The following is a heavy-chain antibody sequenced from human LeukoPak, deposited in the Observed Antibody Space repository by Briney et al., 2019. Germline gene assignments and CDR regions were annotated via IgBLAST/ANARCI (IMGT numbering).Heavy chain of an antibody. CDR2: ISYDGSNK. J-gene: IGHJ5*02. V-gene: IGHV3-30*03. D-gene: IGHD3-10*01. CDR3: ARDRVWFDP. Sequence: GGSLRLSCAASGFTFSSYWMHWVRQAPGKGLEWVAVISYDGSNKYYADSVKGRFTISRDNSKNTLYLQMNSLRAEDTAVYYCARDRVWFDPWGQGTLVTVSS. CDR1: GFTFSSYW.